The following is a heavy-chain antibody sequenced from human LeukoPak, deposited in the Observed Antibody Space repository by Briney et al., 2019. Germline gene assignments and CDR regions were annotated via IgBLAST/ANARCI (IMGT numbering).Heavy chain of an antibody. Sequence: PGGSLRLSCAASGFTFSNYAMSWVRQAPGKGLEWVSSISASGGGTYYADSVKGRFAISRDNSKNTLFLQLSSLRADDTAVYHCAKERDGDYVRYTHYWGQGTLVTVSS. CDR3: AKERDGDYVRYTHY. J-gene: IGHJ4*02. CDR1: GFTFSNYA. CDR2: ISASGGGT. V-gene: IGHV3-23*01. D-gene: IGHD4-17*01.